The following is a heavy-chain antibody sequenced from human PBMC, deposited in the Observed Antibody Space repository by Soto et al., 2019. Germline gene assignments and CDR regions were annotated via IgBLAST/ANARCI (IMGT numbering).Heavy chain of an antibody. Sequence: QVQLQESGPGLVKPSQTLSLNCTVSGGSINRERSYWGWIRQSPGRGLEWIGYISHNGITWYNPSLQSRVSISIDKSKDHFSLEVRSVTAADTAFYYCARGEIGMVDWGQGALVTVSS. D-gene: IGHD3-10*01. J-gene: IGHJ4*02. CDR3: ARGEIGMVD. CDR2: ISHNGIT. V-gene: IGHV4-31*03. CDR1: GGSINRERSY.